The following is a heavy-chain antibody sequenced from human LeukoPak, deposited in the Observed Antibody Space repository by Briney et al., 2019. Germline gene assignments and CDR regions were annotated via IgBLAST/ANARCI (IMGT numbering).Heavy chain of an antibody. V-gene: IGHV4-34*01. CDR2: INHSGST. CDR1: GGSFSGYY. CDR3: ARFYDSSGYYHVQSFDY. J-gene: IGHJ4*02. D-gene: IGHD3-22*01. Sequence: SETLSLTCAVYGGSFSGYYWSWIRQPPGKGLEWVGEINHSGSTNYNPSLKSRVTISVDTSKNQFSLKLSSVTAADTAVYYCARFYDSSGYYHVQSFDYWGQGTLVTVSS.